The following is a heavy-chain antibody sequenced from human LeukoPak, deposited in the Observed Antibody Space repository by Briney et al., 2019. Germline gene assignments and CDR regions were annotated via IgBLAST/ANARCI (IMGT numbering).Heavy chain of an antibody. Sequence: GGSLRLSCAASGFTFSSYSMSWVRQAPGKGLEWVSRISWNSGSIGYADSVKGRFTISRDNAKNSLYLQMNSLRAEDTALYYCAKATYYYGSGTLGYWGQGTLVTVSS. CDR3: AKATYYYGSGTLGY. J-gene: IGHJ4*02. V-gene: IGHV3-9*01. CDR2: ISWNSGSI. D-gene: IGHD3-10*01. CDR1: GFTFSSYS.